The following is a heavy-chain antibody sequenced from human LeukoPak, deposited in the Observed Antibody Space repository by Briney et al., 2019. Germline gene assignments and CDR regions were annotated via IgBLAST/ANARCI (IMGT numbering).Heavy chain of an antibody. CDR2: ISYDGSNK. Sequence: PGRSLRLSCAASGFTFSSYAMHWVRQAPGKGLEWVAVISYDGSNKYYADSVKGRFTISRDNSKNTLYLQMNSLRAEDTAVYYCAREVVTAGPTRWYFDLWGRGTLVTVSS. D-gene: IGHD2-21*02. CDR1: GFTFSSYA. V-gene: IGHV3-30*14. J-gene: IGHJ2*01. CDR3: AREVVTAGPTRWYFDL.